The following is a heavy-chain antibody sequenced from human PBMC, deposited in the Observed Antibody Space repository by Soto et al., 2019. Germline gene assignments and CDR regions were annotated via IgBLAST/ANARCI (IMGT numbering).Heavy chain of an antibody. CDR3: ARDENDYYYGTDV. J-gene: IGHJ6*02. CDR2: IWYDGSNK. Sequence: QVQLVESGGGVVQPGRSLRLSCAASGFTFSSYGMHWVRQAPGKGLEWVAVIWYDGSNKYYADSVKGRFTISRDNSKNTLYLQMNSLRAEDTAVYYCARDENDYYYGTDVWGQGTTVTVSS. CDR1: GFTFSSYG. V-gene: IGHV3-33*01.